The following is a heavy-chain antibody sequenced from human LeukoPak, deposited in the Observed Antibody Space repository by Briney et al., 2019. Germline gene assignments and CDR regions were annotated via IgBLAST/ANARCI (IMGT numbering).Heavy chain of an antibody. Sequence: SETLSLTCAVYGGSFSGYYWSWIRQPPGKGLEWIGEINHSGSTNYNPSLKSRVTISVDTSKNQFSLKLSSVTAADTAVYYCARAANEQWLVRGAGYMDVWGKGTTVTISS. J-gene: IGHJ6*03. CDR3: ARAANEQWLVRGAGYMDV. V-gene: IGHV4-34*01. D-gene: IGHD6-19*01. CDR2: INHSGST. CDR1: GGSFSGYY.